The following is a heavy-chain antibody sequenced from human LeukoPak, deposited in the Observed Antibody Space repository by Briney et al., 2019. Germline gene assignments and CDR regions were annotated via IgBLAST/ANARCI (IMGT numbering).Heavy chain of an antibody. D-gene: IGHD5-18*01. CDR1: GYTFTSYG. CDR3: ARGLLGDYGMDV. V-gene: IGHV1-18*04. Sequence: GASVKVSCKASGYTFTSYGINWVRQAPGQGLEWMGWISAYNDKTNSAQKLQGRVTMTTDTSTSTAYMELRSLRSDDTAVYYCARGLLGDYGMDVWGKGTTVTVSS. CDR2: ISAYNDKT. J-gene: IGHJ6*04.